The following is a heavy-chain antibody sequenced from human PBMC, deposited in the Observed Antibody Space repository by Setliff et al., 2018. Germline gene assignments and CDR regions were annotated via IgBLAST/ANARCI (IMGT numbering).Heavy chain of an antibody. V-gene: IGHV1-8*02. CDR3: ARVDGAVNYFDY. D-gene: IGHD3-10*01. CDR1: GYTFTSYD. Sequence: ASVKVSCKASGYTFTSYDINWVRQATGQGLEWMGWMNPNSGNTGYAQKFQGRVTMTRDTSTRTVYMEVTSLRSDDTAVYYCARVDGAVNYFDYWGQGTLVTVSS. J-gene: IGHJ4*02. CDR2: MNPNSGNT.